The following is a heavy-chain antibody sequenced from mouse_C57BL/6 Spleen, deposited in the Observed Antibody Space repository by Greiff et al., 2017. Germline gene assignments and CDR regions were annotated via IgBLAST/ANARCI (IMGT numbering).Heavy chain of an antibody. CDR1: GYSITSGYY. V-gene: IGHV3-6*01. CDR2: ISYDGSN. D-gene: IGHD2-1*01. CDR3: ARFLLRRDFGY. Sequence: VQLKESGPGLVKPSQSLSLTCSVTGYSITSGYYWNWIRQFPGNKLEWMGYISYDGSNNYNPSLKNRISITRDTSKNQFFLKLNSVTTEDTATYYCARFLLRRDFGYWGQGTTLTVSS. J-gene: IGHJ2*01.